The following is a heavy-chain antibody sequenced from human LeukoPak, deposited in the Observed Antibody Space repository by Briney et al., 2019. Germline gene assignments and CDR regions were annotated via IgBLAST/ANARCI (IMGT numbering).Heavy chain of an antibody. Sequence: SVKVSCKASAGTFSSYGISWVRLAPGQGLEWMGTIIPIFATANYAQKFQGRVTITTDESTSTAYMELSSLRSEDTAVYYCAKTITYYYGNSAYPSFYYWGQGTLVTVSS. CDR1: AGTFSSYG. D-gene: IGHD3-22*01. CDR2: IIPIFATA. J-gene: IGHJ4*02. V-gene: IGHV1-69*05. CDR3: AKTITYYYGNSAYPSFYY.